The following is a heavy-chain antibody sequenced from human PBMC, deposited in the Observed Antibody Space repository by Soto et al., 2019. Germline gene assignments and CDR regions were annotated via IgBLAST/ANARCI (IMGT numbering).Heavy chain of an antibody. CDR3: AKDLNGAVAGNDAFDI. D-gene: IGHD6-19*01. CDR1: GFTFSSYA. V-gene: IGHV3-23*01. Sequence: GGSLRLSCAASGFTFSSYAMSWVRQAPGKGLEWVSAISGSGGSTYYADSVKGRFTISRDNSKNTLYLQMNSLRAEDTAVYYSAKDLNGAVAGNDAFDIWGQGTMVTVSS. J-gene: IGHJ3*02. CDR2: ISGSGGST.